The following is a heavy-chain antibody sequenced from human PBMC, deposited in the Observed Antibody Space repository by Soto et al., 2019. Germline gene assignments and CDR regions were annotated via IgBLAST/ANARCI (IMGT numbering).Heavy chain of an antibody. V-gene: IGHV3-21*01. CDR2: ISSSTSYI. CDR3: AGGLHLGESTYYYYYYMNV. Sequence: EVQLVESGGGLVKPGGSLRLSCAASGFTFSSYSMKWVRQAPGKGLEWVSSISSSTSYIYHADSVKGRFTVSRDNAKNSLYLQMNSLRAEDTAVYYCAGGLHLGESTYYYYYYMNVWGKGTTVTVYS. D-gene: IGHD3-16*01. J-gene: IGHJ6*03. CDR1: GFTFSSYS.